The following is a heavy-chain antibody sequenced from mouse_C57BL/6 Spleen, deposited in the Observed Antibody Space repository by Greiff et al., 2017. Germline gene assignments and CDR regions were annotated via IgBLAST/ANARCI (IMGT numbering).Heavy chain of an antibody. CDR3: ARCGNYDWYYEG. V-gene: IGHV1-18*01. CDR1: GYTFTDYY. D-gene: IGHD2-1*01. CDR2: INPNNGGT. J-gene: IGHJ1*03. Sequence: VQLQQSGPELVKPGASVKIPCKASGYTFTDYYMDWVKQSPGQRLEWIGDINPNNGGTIYNQKFKGKATVTVDKSSSTAYMELRSLTSEDTAVYEGARCGNYDWYYEGWGTGTTVTGSS.